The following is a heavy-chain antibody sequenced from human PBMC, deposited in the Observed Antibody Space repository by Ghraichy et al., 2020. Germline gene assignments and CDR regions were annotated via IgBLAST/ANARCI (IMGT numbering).Heavy chain of an antibody. CDR1: GGSISSSNYY. D-gene: IGHD4-17*01. Sequence: SETLSLTCSVSGGSISSSNYYWGWIRQPPGKGLEWIGSIYYSGSTYYNPALKSRVTISVDTSKNQFSLKLSAVTAADTAVYYCAREGRYGDSEGLDCWGQGTLVTVSS. J-gene: IGHJ4*02. V-gene: IGHV4-39*02. CDR3: AREGRYGDSEGLDC. CDR2: IYYSGST.